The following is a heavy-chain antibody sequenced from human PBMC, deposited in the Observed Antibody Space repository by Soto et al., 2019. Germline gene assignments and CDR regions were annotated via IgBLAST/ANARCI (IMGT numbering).Heavy chain of an antibody. Sequence: QLHLQESGPGLVKPSETLSLTCTVSGGSIISSSHYWGWIRQPPGKGLEWIGSIVYSGSAYYNPSLKSGVTITVDTLKNQCSLKLSSVAAAGTAVYYCARHSGVGISAARYYGMDVWGQGTTVTVSS. J-gene: IGHJ6*02. CDR3: ARHSGVGISAARYYGMDV. D-gene: IGHD6-13*01. CDR2: IVYSGSA. V-gene: IGHV4-39*01. CDR1: GGSIISSSHY.